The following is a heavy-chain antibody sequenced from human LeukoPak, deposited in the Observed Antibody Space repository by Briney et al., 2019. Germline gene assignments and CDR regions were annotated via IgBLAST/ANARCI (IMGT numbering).Heavy chain of an antibody. J-gene: IGHJ2*01. CDR2: IYYSGST. V-gene: IGHV4-59*01. D-gene: IGHD4-17*01. CDR3: ARSDYGDYRRYFDL. Sequence: SETLSLTCTVSDGSISSYYWMWIRQPPRKGLEWVGYIYYSGSTNYNPSLKSRVTISVDTSKNQFSLKLSSVTAADTAVYYCARSDYGDYRRYFDLWGRGTLVTVSS. CDR1: DGSISSYY.